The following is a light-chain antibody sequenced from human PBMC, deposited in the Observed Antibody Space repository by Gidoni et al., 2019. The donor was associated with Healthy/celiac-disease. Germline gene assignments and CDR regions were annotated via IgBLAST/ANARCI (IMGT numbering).Light chain of an antibody. Sequence: DIQMTQSPSSLSASVGDRVTITCQASQDISNYLNWYQQKPGKAPKLLIYDASNLETGVPSRISGSGSGTDYTFTISSLQPEDIGTYYCQQYNDLPPDTFGQGTKVEIK. CDR2: DAS. J-gene: IGKJ2*01. CDR3: QQYNDLPPDT. V-gene: IGKV1-33*01. CDR1: QDISNY.